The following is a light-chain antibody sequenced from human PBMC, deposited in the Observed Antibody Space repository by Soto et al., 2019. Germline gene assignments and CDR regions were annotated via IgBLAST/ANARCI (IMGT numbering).Light chain of an antibody. CDR1: SSDVGGYSY. CDR3: NSYGSTSTRYV. V-gene: IGLV2-14*01. CDR2: EVS. Sequence: SALTQPASVSGSPGQSITISCTGTSSDVGGYSYVSWYQQHPGKAPKLMIYEVSYRPSGVSNRFSGSKSGNTASLTISGLQAEDEADYFCNSYGSTSTRYVFGTGTKLTVL. J-gene: IGLJ1*01.